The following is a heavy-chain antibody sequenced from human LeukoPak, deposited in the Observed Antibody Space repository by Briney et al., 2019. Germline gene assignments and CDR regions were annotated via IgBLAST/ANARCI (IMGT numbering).Heavy chain of an antibody. CDR3: ARVWGSDAFDI. J-gene: IGHJ3*02. CDR1: GFTFSRYW. Sequence: GGSLRLSCAASGFTFSRYWMHWVRQAPGKGLVWVSRINSDGSSTTYADSVKGRFTISRDNAKNTLYLQMNSLRAEDTAEYYCARVWGSDAFDIWGQGTMVTVSS. CDR2: INSDGSST. V-gene: IGHV3-74*01. D-gene: IGHD3-16*01.